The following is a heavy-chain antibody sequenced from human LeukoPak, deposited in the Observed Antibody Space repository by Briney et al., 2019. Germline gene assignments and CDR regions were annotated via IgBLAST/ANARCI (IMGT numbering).Heavy chain of an antibody. V-gene: IGHV4-4*07. Sequence: SETLSLTCTVSGGSISSYFWNWIRQPAGKGLEWIGRIYPSGSTNYNPSLKSRVTISVDTSKNQFSLRLRSVTAADTAVYYCAKTRYRNWFEPWGQGTLVTVSS. CDR1: GGSISSYF. CDR3: AKTRYRNWFEP. CDR2: IYPSGST. J-gene: IGHJ5*02. D-gene: IGHD4-11*01.